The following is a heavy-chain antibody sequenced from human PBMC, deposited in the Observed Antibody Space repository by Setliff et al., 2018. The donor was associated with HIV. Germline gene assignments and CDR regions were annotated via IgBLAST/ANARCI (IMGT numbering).Heavy chain of an antibody. CDR1: GVSISSNDYF. CDR3: ARAGAIPSWAVSGLSYYYYMDV. D-gene: IGHD6-19*01. CDR2: INHIGGN. J-gene: IGHJ6*03. Sequence: PSETLSLTCTVSGVSISSNDYFWSWVRQHPGKGLEWIGEINHIGGNMNYNPSLKSRVTISVDTSKNQFSLKLNSMTAADTAVYYCARAGAIPSWAVSGLSYYYYMDVWGKGTTVTVSS. V-gene: IGHV4-31*03.